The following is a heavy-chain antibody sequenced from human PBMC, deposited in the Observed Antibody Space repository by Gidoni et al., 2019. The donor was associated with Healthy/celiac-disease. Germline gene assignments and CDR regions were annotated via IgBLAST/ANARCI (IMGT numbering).Heavy chain of an antibody. V-gene: IGHV3-33*01. CDR2: IWYDGSNK. CDR3: ARELGSSWYDDYYGMDV. Sequence: QVQLVESGGGVVQPGRSLRLSCAASGFTFSSYGMHWVRQAPGKGLEWVAVIWYDGSNKYYADSVKGRFTISRDNSKNTLYLQMNSLRAEDTAVYYCARELGSSWYDDYYGMDVWGQGTTVTVSS. CDR1: GFTFSSYG. D-gene: IGHD6-13*01. J-gene: IGHJ6*02.